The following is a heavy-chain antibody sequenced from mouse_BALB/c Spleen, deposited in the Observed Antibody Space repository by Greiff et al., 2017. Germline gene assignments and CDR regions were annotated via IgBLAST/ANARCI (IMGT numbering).Heavy chain of an antibody. CDR2: ISSGGST. CDR1: GFTFSSYA. Sequence: EVMLVESGGGLVKPGGSLKLSCAASGFTFSSYAMSWVRQTPEKRLEWVASISSGGSTYYPDSVKGRFTISRDNARNILYLQMSSLRSEDTAMYYCARGTTGDYWGQGTTLTVSS. CDR3: ARGTTGDY. D-gene: IGHD1-1*01. J-gene: IGHJ2*01. V-gene: IGHV5-6-5*01.